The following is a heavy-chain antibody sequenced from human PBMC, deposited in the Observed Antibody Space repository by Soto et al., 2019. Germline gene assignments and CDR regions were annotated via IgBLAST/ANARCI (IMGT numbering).Heavy chain of an antibody. D-gene: IGHD5-18*01. CDR1: GGTFSSYA. CDR3: ASNPIQLWNYYTDV. J-gene: IGHJ6*03. CDR2: IIPIFGTA. Sequence: ASVKVSCKASGGTFSSYAISWVRQAPGQGLEWMGGIIPIFGTANYGQKFQGRVTITADESTSTAYMELSSLRSDDTAVYYCASNPIQLWNYYTDVWGKGTTVTVSS. V-gene: IGHV1-69*13.